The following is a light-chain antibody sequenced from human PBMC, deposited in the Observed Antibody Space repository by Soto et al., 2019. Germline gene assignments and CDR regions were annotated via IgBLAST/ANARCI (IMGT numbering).Light chain of an antibody. CDR2: EVS. J-gene: IGLJ1*01. CDR3: SSYTTSSTYV. V-gene: IGLV2-14*01. Sequence: QSALTHPASVSGSPGQSITISCTGTSSDVVGYNYVSWYQHHPGKDPKLMIYEVSNRPSGLSNRFSGSKSGNTASLTISGLQAEDEADYYCSSYTTSSTYVFVTGTKVTVL. CDR1: SSDVVGYNY.